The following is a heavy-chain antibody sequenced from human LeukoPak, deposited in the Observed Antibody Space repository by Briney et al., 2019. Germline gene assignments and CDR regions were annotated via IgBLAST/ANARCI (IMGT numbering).Heavy chain of an antibody. CDR3: ARVPGYDFWSGYPPYYDAFDI. Sequence: SETLSLTCTVSGGSISSSSYYWSWIRQPPGKGLEWIGEINHSGSTNYNPSLKSRVTISVDTSKNQFSLKLSSVTAADTAVYYCARVPGYDFWSGYPPYYDAFDIWGQGTMVTVSS. D-gene: IGHD3-3*01. CDR1: GGSISSSSYY. J-gene: IGHJ3*02. V-gene: IGHV4-39*07. CDR2: INHSGST.